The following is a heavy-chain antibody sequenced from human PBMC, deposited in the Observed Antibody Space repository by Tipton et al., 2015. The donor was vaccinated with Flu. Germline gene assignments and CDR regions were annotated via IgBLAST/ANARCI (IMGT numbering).Heavy chain of an antibody. CDR1: GFTFSRYG. CDR3: AKVIPELVAGLDY. D-gene: IGHD6-19*01. J-gene: IGHJ4*02. Sequence: AVSGFTFSRYGMSWVRQAPGKGLEWVSGFSASARTTYFADSVKGRFTISRDNFKNTLYLQVNSVRAEDTAVYYCAKVIPELVAGLDYWGQGTLVTVSS. CDR2: FSASARTT. V-gene: IGHV3-23*01.